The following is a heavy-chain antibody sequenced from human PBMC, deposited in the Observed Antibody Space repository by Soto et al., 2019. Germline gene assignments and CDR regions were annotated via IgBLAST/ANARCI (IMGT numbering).Heavy chain of an antibody. J-gene: IGHJ6*02. CDR2: IYCSGST. D-gene: IGHD2-2*01. CDR3: ASGYCSSTSCFYYGMDV. V-gene: IGHV4-30-4*01. Sequence: SETLSLTCTVSGGSISSGDYYWSWIRQPPGKGLEWIGYIYCSGSTYYNPSLKSRVTISVDTSKNQFSLKLSSVTAADTAVYYCASGYCSSTSCFYYGMDVWGQGTTVTVSS. CDR1: GGSISSGDYY.